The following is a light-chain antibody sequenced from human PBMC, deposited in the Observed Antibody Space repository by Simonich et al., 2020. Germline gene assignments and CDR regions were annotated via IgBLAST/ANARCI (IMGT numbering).Light chain of an antibody. CDR3: QQSYSTPPT. V-gene: IGKV1-39*01. CDR1: PSISSY. J-gene: IGKJ4*01. Sequence: DIQMTQSPSSLSASVGDRVTITCRASPSISSYLNWYQQKPGTAPKLLIYAASSLQSGVPSRISGSGSGTAFTLTISSLQPEDFATYYCQQSYSTPPTFGGGTKVEIK. CDR2: AAS.